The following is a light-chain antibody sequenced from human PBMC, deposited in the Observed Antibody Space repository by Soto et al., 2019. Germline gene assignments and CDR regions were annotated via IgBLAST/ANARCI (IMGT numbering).Light chain of an antibody. V-gene: IGLV1-44*01. Sequence: QSVLTQPPSVSGAPGQRVTISCSGSSSNIGSNAVTWYQHFPGTAPKVLIYSDHQRPSGVPDRFSGSKSGTSASLAISGLRAEDEADYFCAAWGDRLNTWVFGGGTKVTVL. CDR3: AAWGDRLNTWV. CDR2: SDH. CDR1: SSNIGSNA. J-gene: IGLJ3*02.